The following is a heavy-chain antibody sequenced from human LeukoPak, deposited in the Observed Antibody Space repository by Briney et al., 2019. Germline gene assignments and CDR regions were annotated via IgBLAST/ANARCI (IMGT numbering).Heavy chain of an antibody. J-gene: IGHJ3*02. CDR1: GGTFSSYA. D-gene: IGHD2-21*01. CDR2: ISAYNGNT. CDR3: ARLAYCGGDCYYGAFDI. V-gene: IGHV1-18*01. Sequence: ASVKVSCKASGGTFSSYAISWVRQAPGQGLEWMGWISAYNGNTNYAQKLQGRVTMTTDTSTSTAYMELRSLRSDDTAVYYCARLAYCGGDCYYGAFDIWGQGTMVTVSS.